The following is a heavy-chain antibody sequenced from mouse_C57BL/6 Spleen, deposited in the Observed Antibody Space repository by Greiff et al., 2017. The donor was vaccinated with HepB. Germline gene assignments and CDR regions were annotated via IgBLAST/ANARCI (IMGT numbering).Heavy chain of an antibody. Sequence: EVQLQQSAPELVKPGASVKISCKASGYTFTDYYMNWVKQSHGKSLEWIGDINPNNGGTSYNQKFKGKATLTVDKSSSTAYMELRSLTSEDSAVYYCARGTTVVADYYAMDYWGQGTSVTVSS. CDR1: GYTFTDYY. CDR2: INPNNGGT. V-gene: IGHV1-26*01. CDR3: ARGTTVVADYYAMDY. J-gene: IGHJ4*01. D-gene: IGHD1-1*01.